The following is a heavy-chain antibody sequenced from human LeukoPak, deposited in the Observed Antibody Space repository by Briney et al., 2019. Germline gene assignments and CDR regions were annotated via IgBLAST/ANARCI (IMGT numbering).Heavy chain of an antibody. D-gene: IGHD1-26*01. CDR2: INHSGST. V-gene: IGHV4-34*01. J-gene: IGHJ4*02. CDR3: ARGGGSYHSAYDY. CDR1: GGSFSGYY. Sequence: SETLSLTCAVYGGSFSGYYLSWIRQPPGKGLEWIGEINHSGSTNYNPSLKSRRTISVDTSKNQFSLKLSSVTAADTAVYYCARGGGSYHSAYDYWGQGTLVTVSS.